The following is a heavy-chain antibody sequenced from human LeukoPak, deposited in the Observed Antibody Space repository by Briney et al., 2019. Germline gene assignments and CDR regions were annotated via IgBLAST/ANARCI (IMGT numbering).Heavy chain of an antibody. J-gene: IGHJ4*02. CDR1: GFTFSSYW. D-gene: IGHD4-23*01. CDR3: ARDYGGNSGTPDY. V-gene: IGHV3-74*01. CDR2: IASDGSST. Sequence: GGSLRLSCAASGFTFSSYWMNWVRQAPGKGLVWVSRIASDGSSTTYADSVKGRFSISRDNAKNTLYLQMNSLRAEDTAVYYCARDYGGNSGTPDYWGQGTLVTVSS.